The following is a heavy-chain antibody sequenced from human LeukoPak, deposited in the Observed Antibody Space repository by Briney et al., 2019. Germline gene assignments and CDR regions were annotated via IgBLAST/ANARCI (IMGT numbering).Heavy chain of an antibody. CDR2: ISGSGGST. CDR3: AKDIADSSGYYSRCDY. CDR1: GFTFSSYA. V-gene: IGHV3-23*01. Sequence: PGGSLRLSCAASGFTFSSYAMSWVRQAPGKGLEWVSAISGSGGSTYYADSVKGRFTISRDNSKNPLYLQMNSLRAEDTAVYYCAKDIADSSGYYSRCDYWGQGTRVTVSS. D-gene: IGHD3-22*01. J-gene: IGHJ4*02.